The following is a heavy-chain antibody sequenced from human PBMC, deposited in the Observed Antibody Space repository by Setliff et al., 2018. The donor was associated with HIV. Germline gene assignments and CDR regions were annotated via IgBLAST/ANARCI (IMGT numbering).Heavy chain of an antibody. CDR3: ARGHCSGTNCYGVDYYGMDV. V-gene: IGHV4-4*03. D-gene: IGHD2-2*01. Sequence: LRETLSLTCAVSGGSISSDNWWTWVRQPPGKGLEWIGEIYHSEYTNYNASLKSRVSMSVDESKNQFSLKLTSVTAADTAVYYCARGHCSGTNCYGVDYYGMDVWGQGTTVTVSS. J-gene: IGHJ6*02. CDR2: IYHSEYT. CDR1: GGSISSDNW.